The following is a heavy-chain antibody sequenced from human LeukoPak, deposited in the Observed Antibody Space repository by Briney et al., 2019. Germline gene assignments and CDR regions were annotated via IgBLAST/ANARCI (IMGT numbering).Heavy chain of an antibody. J-gene: IGHJ4*02. D-gene: IGHD3-22*01. V-gene: IGHV3-49*04. CDR3: IRVLGLDYYDSSGYQSFDY. CDR2: IRSKAYGGTT. CDR1: GFTFGDYA. Sequence: GGSLRLSCTTSGFTFGDYAMSWVRQAPGKGLEWVGFIRSKAYGGTTEYAASVKGRFTISRDDSKSIAYLQMNSLKTEDTAVYYCIRVLGLDYYDSSGYQSFDYWGQGTLVTVSS.